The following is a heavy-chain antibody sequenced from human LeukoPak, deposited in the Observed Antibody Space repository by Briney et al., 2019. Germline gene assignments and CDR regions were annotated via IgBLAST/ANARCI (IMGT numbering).Heavy chain of an antibody. CDR1: GYTFTSYG. D-gene: IGHD2-2*01. CDR2: ISAYNGNT. CDR3: AREYCSSTSCFGDAFDI. V-gene: IGHV1-18*01. J-gene: IGHJ3*02. Sequence: ASVKVSCKASGYTFTSYGISWVRQAPGQGLEWMGWISAYNGNTNYAQKLQGRVTMTTDTSTSTAYMELRSLRSDDTAVYYCAREYCSSTSCFGDAFDIWGQGTMVPVSS.